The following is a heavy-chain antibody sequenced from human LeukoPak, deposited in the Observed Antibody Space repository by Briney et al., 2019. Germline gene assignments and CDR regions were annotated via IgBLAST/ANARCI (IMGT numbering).Heavy chain of an antibody. CDR1: GGSISTSNYY. CDR3: ARAGRYCSSTSCYFDY. J-gene: IGHJ4*02. V-gene: IGHV4-39*07. D-gene: IGHD2-2*01. CDR2: IFYSGST. Sequence: SETLSLTCTVSGGSISTSNYYWGWIRQPPGKGLEWIGNIFYSGSTYYSPSLRSRVTISLDTSRNQFSLKLNSVTAADTAVYYCARAGRYCSSTSCYFDYWGQGTLVTVSS.